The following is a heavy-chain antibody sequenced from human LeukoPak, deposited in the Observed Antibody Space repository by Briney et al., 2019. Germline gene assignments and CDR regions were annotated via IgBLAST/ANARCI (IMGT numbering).Heavy chain of an antibody. J-gene: IGHJ4*02. Sequence: GGSLRLSCATSGFTFSTYWMSWVRQAPGKGLEWVANIKQDGREKYYVDSVRGRFTISRDNAKNSLYLQMNSLRAEDTAVYYCARWIFTTAHFYCWGQETLVTVSS. V-gene: IGHV3-7*01. D-gene: IGHD2-2*03. CDR2: IKQDGREK. CDR1: GFTFSTYW. CDR3: ARWIFTTAHFYC.